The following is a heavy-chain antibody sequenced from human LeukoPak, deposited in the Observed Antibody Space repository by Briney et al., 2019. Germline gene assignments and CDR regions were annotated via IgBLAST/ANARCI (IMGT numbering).Heavy chain of an antibody. CDR3: ARGGVFDSSGYSPDY. CDR2: MNPNSGNT. Sequence: ASVKVSCKASGYTFTSYDIKWMRQATGQGLEWMGWMNPNSGNTGYAQKFQGRVTMTRNTSISTAYMELSSLRSEDTAVYYCARGGVFDSSGYSPDYWGQGTLVTVSS. V-gene: IGHV1-8*01. CDR1: GYTFTSYD. D-gene: IGHD3-22*01. J-gene: IGHJ4*02.